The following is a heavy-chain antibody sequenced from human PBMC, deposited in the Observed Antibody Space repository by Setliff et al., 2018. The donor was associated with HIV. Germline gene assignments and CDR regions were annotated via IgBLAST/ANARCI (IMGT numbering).Heavy chain of an antibody. CDR2: IKQDGSEK. V-gene: IGHV3-7*03. CDR1: GFTFSSYS. Sequence: GGSLRLSCAASGFTFSSYSMNWVRQAPGKGLEWVANIKQDGSEKYCVDTVKGRFTISRDNAKNSLYLQMNSLGAEATAVYYCARGRRVSSNYYYYYYMDVWGKGTTVTVSS. CDR3: ARGRRVSSNYYYYYYMDV. D-gene: IGHD2-2*01. J-gene: IGHJ6*03.